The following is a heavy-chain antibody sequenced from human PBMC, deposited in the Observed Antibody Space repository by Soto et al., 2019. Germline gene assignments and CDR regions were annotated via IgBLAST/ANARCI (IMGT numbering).Heavy chain of an antibody. D-gene: IGHD3-9*01. CDR3: ARFDRDYDILTGYYSRADLDY. J-gene: IGHJ4*02. V-gene: IGHV1-8*01. Sequence: ASVKVSCKASGYAFTSYDINWVRQATGQGLEWMGWMNPNSGNTGYAQKFQGRVTMTRNTSISTAYMELSSLRSEDTAVYYCARFDRDYDILTGYYSRADLDYWGQGTLVTVSS. CDR2: MNPNSGNT. CDR1: GYAFTSYD.